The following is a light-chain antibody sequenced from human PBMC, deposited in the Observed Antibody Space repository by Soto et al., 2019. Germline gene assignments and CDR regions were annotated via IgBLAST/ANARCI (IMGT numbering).Light chain of an antibody. V-gene: IGLV1-44*01. Sequence: QSVLTQPPSASVTPGQWVSISCSGSSCNIGNNTVNWYQQFPETAPRLLIYTTNQRPSGVPDRFSGSKSGTSASLTITGLQSEDEADYYCAAWDDSLNGPVFGGGTKVTVL. CDR2: TTN. CDR3: AAWDDSLNGPV. CDR1: SCNIGNNT. J-gene: IGLJ2*01.